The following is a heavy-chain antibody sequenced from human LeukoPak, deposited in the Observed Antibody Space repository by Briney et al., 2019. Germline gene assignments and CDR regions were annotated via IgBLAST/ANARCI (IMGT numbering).Heavy chain of an antibody. CDR1: GYTFTNYG. Sequence: ASVKVSCKASGYTFTNYGITWVRQAPGQGLEWMGWISAYNGNTNYAQKLQGRITMTTDTSTSTAYMELRSLRSEDTAVYYCARPSGGSGDYYYMDVWGKGTTVTISS. J-gene: IGHJ6*03. V-gene: IGHV1-18*01. CDR3: ARPSGGSGDYYYMDV. CDR2: ISAYNGNT. D-gene: IGHD3-10*01.